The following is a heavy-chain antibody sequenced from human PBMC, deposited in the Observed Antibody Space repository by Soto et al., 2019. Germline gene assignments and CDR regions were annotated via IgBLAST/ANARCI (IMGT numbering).Heavy chain of an antibody. Sequence: PSQSLSLTCAMSGYSVSSNRAAWNWIIQSPSRGLEWLGRTYYRSKWYNDYAVSVKSRITINPDTSKNQFSLQLNSVTPEHPAVYYCAREQPVVDYCTYGMRIWDRPPRFTISS. CDR3: AREQPVVDYCTYGMRI. CDR2: TYYRSKWYN. V-gene: IGHV6-1*01. D-gene: IGHD6-6*01. CDR1: GYSVSSNRAA. J-gene: IGHJ6*04.